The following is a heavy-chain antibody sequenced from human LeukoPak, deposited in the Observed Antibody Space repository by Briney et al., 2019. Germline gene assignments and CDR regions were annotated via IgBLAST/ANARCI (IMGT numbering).Heavy chain of an antibody. V-gene: IGHV4-61*01. CDR1: GGSVSSGSYY. CDR3: ARVPISTAARGYFDY. D-gene: IGHD2-21*02. CDR2: IFYSGST. Sequence: SETVSLTCTVSGGSVSSGSYYWTWIRQPPGKGLEWIGYIFYSGSTTYNPSLKSRVTISVDTSKNKFSLRLTSVTAADTAVYYCARVPISTAARGYFDYWGQERLAAVSS. J-gene: IGHJ4*02.